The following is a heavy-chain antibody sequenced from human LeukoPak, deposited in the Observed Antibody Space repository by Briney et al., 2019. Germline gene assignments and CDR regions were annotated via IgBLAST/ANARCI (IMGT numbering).Heavy chain of an antibody. Sequence: EASVKVSCKFSGGSFSNYGINWVRQAPGQGLEWMGGTIPFLGTATYAQRFQGRVTITAAESTSTTYMELSRLRSDDTAVYYCARVGVRDAFDIWGQGTMVTVSS. V-gene: IGHV1-69*13. CDR2: TIPFLGTA. D-gene: IGHD2-8*01. J-gene: IGHJ3*02. CDR1: GGSFSNYG. CDR3: ARVGVRDAFDI.